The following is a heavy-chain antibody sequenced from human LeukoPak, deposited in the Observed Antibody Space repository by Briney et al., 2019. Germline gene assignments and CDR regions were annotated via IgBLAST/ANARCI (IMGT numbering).Heavy chain of an antibody. J-gene: IGHJ3*02. D-gene: IGHD5-18*01. V-gene: IGHV4-34*01. CDR3: ARDGLWIQNAFDI. CDR1: GGSFSGYY. CDR2: ISPSGTT. Sequence: SETLSLTCAVYGGSFSGYYWSWIRQPPGKGLEWIGEISPSGTTNYNPSLRSRVTMSVDTSKNQFSLKLSSVTAADTAVYYCARDGLWIQNAFDIWGQGTMVTVSA.